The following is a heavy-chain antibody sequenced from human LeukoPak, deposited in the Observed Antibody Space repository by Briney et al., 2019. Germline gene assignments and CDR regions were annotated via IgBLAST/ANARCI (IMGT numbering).Heavy chain of an antibody. CDR1: GFTFSSYS. Sequence: GGSLRLSCAASGFTFSSYSMNWVRQAPGKGLGWVSSISSSSSYIYYADSVKGRFTISRDNAKNSLYLQMNSLRAEDTAVYYCAREEGIAARPVDYWGQGTLVTVSS. CDR2: ISSSSSYI. D-gene: IGHD6-6*01. J-gene: IGHJ4*02. CDR3: AREEGIAARPVDY. V-gene: IGHV3-21*01.